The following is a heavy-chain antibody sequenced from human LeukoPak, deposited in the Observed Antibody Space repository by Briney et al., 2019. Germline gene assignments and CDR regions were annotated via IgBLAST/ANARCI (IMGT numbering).Heavy chain of an antibody. CDR3: ARDLVGTYYYDSSGYFAFDI. J-gene: IGHJ3*02. V-gene: IGHV4-4*07. CDR1: GGPISSYH. D-gene: IGHD3-22*01. CDR2: NYTSGNT. Sequence: PSETLPLTCSVSGGPISSYHWSWIRQPTGKGLEWIGRNYTSGNTNYNTVIRSRVTMSVDTSKNQFSLKLSSVTAADTAVYYCARDLVGTYYYDSSGYFAFDIWGQGTMVTVSS.